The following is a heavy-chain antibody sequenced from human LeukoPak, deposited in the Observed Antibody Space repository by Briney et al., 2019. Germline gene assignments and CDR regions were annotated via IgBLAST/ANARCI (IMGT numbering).Heavy chain of an antibody. Sequence: GGSLRLSCAASGFTFSSYAMSWARQAPGKGLEWVSAISGSGGSTYYADSVKGRFTISRDNSKNTLYLQMNSLRAEDTAVYYCAKDQLWLRYYFDYWGQGTLVTVSS. D-gene: IGHD5-18*01. V-gene: IGHV3-23*01. CDR2: ISGSGGST. CDR1: GFTFSSYA. J-gene: IGHJ4*02. CDR3: AKDQLWLRYYFDY.